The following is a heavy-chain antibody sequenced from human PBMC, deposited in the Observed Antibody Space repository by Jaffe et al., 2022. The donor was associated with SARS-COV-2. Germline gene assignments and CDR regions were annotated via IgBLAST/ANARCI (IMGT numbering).Heavy chain of an antibody. V-gene: IGHV4-61*02. D-gene: IGHD1-26*01. J-gene: IGHJ4*02. CDR2: ISTSGTT. Sequence: QVHLQESGPGLVKPSQTLSLTCTVSGDSISNGSFYWNWIRQPAGKGLEWIGRISTSGTTNYIPSLKSRVTISIDTSKNQFSLKLSSVTAADTAVYYCARGSSGSYLFYWGQGTLVTVSS. CDR1: GDSISNGSFY. CDR3: ARGSSGSYLFY.